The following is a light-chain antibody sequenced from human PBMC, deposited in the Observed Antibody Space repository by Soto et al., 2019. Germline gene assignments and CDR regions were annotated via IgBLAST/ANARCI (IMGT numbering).Light chain of an antibody. V-gene: IGLV1-44*01. CDR1: SSNIGSNT. CDR3: AAWDDSLNASYV. CDR2: SNN. J-gene: IGLJ1*01. Sequence: QSVLTQPPSASGTPGQRFTISCSLSSSNIGSNTVNWYQQLPGTAPKLLIYSNNQRPSGVPDRFSGSKSGTSASLAISGLQSEDEADYYCAAWDDSLNASYVFGTGTKVTVL.